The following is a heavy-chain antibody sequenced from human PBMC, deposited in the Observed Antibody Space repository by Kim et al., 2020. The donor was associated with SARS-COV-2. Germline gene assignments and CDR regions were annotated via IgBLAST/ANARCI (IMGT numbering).Heavy chain of an antibody. CDR3: AKGKDVRVEYSGSSGPLGPNSYYAMDV. J-gene: IGHJ6*02. CDR2: VSGNGVYT. Sequence: GGSLRLSCIASGFTFDNYAMNWVRQAPGKGLEWVSAVSGNGVYTYYADSVRGRFTISRDNSKNTLYLQMNSLRAGDTALYICAKGKDVRVEYSGSSGPLGPNSYYAMDVGGRGTTVTVAS. D-gene: IGHD6-6*01. CDR1: GFTFDNYA. V-gene: IGHV3-23*01.